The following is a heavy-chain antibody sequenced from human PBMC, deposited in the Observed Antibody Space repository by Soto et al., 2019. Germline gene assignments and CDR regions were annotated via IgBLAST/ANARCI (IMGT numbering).Heavy chain of an antibody. CDR2: IYYSGST. CDR1: GGSISSGDYY. D-gene: IGHD3-9*01. Sequence: SETLSLTCTVSGGSISSGDYYWSWIRQPPGKGLEWIGYIYYSGSTYYNPSLKSRVTISVDTSKNQFSLKLSSVTAADTAVYYCAREEHDILTGYYRLDYWGQGTLVTVS. CDR3: AREEHDILTGYYRLDY. V-gene: IGHV4-30-4*01. J-gene: IGHJ4*02.